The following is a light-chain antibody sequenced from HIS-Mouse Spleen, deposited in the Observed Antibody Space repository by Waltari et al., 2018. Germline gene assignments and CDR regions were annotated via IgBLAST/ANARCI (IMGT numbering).Light chain of an antibody. Sequence: AIRMPKSPSPFSASTGDRVPITCRASQGISSDLAWYQQKPGKAPKLLIYAASTLQSGVPSRFSGSGSGTDFTLTISCLQSEDFATYYCQQYYSYPRTFGPGTKVDIK. CDR2: AAS. CDR1: QGISSD. V-gene: IGKV1-8*01. CDR3: QQYYSYPRT. J-gene: IGKJ3*01.